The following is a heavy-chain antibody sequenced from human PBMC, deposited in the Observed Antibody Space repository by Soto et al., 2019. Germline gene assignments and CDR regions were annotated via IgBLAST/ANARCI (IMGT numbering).Heavy chain of an antibody. CDR1: GGSFSGYY. Sequence: QVQLQQWGAGLLKPSETLSLTCAVYGGSFSGYYWTWIRQPPGKGLEWIGEINHSGSTNYNPSLKSRVTISVYTSKNQFSLKLSSVTAADTAVYYCARGLYDSSGYYPVDYWGQGTLVTVSS. D-gene: IGHD3-22*01. V-gene: IGHV4-34*01. CDR2: INHSGST. CDR3: ARGLYDSSGYYPVDY. J-gene: IGHJ4*02.